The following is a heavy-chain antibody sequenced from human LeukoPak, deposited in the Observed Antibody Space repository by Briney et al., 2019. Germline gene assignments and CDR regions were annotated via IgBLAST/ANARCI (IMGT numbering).Heavy chain of an antibody. CDR1: GGSISSYY. D-gene: IGHD6-19*01. Sequence: PSETLSLTCTVSGGSISSYYWSWLRQPPGKGLEWIGYIYYSGSTNYNPSLKSRVTISVDTSKNQFSLKLSSVTAADTAVYYCARGGGLQQRLVHNNWFDPWGQGTLVTVSS. CDR3: ARGGGLQQRLVHNNWFDP. J-gene: IGHJ5*02. CDR2: IYYSGST. V-gene: IGHV4-59*01.